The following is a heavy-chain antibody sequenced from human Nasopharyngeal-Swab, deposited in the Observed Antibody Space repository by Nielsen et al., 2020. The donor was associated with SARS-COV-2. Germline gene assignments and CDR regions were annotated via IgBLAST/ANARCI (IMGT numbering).Heavy chain of an antibody. D-gene: IGHD3-3*01. CDR2: ISYDGSNK. V-gene: IGHV3-30*18. Sequence: GESLKISCAASGFTFSSYGMHWVRQAPGKGLEWVAVISYDGSNKYYADSVKGRFTISRDNSKNTLYLQMNSLRAEDTAVYYCAKTRPAFGVVINYYYYYGMDVWGQGTTVTVSS. J-gene: IGHJ6*02. CDR1: GFTFSSYG. CDR3: AKTRPAFGVVINYYYYYGMDV.